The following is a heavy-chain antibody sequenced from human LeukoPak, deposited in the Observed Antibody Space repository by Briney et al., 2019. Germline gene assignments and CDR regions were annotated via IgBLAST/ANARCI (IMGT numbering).Heavy chain of an antibody. CDR1: GFTFSSYG. J-gene: IGHJ3*02. V-gene: IGHV3-30*03. D-gene: IGHD1/OR15-1a*01. CDR3: ARDMNNRGAFDI. CDR2: ISYDGTNK. Sequence: GGSLRLSCAASGFTFSSYGIHWVSQAPGKGLEWVAVISYDGTNKYYADSVKGRITISRDNSENTLYLQMSSLRAEDTAVYYCARDMNNRGAFDIWGQGTMVTVSS.